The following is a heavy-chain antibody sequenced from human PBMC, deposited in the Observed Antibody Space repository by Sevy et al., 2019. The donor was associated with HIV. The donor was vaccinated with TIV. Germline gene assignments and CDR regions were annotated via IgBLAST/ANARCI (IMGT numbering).Heavy chain of an antibody. CDR2: IHSDDTT. CDR3: ARGKSGYGYALNY. V-gene: IGHV3-66*01. Sequence: GGSLRLSCIGSGFSFSYYSIHWVRQAPGKGLEGVSVIHSDDTTYHADSVKDRFTISRDNFKNTLYLHMSSLRAEDTAVYYCARGKSGYGYALNYWGQGTLVTVSS. CDR1: GFSFSYYS. J-gene: IGHJ4*02. D-gene: IGHD5-18*01.